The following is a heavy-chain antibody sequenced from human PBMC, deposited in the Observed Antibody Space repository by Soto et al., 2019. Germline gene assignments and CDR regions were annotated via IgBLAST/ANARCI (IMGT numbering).Heavy chain of an antibody. V-gene: IGHV1-2*02. CDR2: INPNSGGT. D-gene: IGHD2-15*01. Sequence: GXAVKVSCKASGYPFTGYYMHWVRQAPGQGLEWMGWINPNSGGTNYAQKFQGRVTMTRDTSISTAYMELSRLRSDDTAVYYCARDGLEVVVADTNYYYGMDVWGQGTTVTVSS. CDR3: ARDGLEVVVADTNYYYGMDV. J-gene: IGHJ6*02. CDR1: GYPFTGYY.